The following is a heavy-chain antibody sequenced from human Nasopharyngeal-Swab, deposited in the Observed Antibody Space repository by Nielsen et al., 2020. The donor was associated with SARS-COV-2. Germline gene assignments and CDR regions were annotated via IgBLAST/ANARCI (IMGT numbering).Heavy chain of an antibody. D-gene: IGHD2-15*01. J-gene: IGHJ6*02. CDR1: GFTVSSNY. CDR2: IYSGGST. CDR3: ATSLLGYCSGGSCYAYYGMDV. Sequence: GESLKISCAASGFTVSSNYMSWVRQAPGKGLEWVSVIYSGGSTYYADSVKGRFTISRDNSKNTLYLQMNSPRAEDTAVYYCATSLLGYCSGGSCYAYYGMDVWGQGTTVTVSS. V-gene: IGHV3-66*01.